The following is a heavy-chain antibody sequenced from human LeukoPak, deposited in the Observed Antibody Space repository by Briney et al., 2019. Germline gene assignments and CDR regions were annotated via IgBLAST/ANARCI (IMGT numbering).Heavy chain of an antibody. CDR2: IYSGGST. J-gene: IGHJ4*02. CDR3: AKDGTPMNLFMIVEGYYFDY. V-gene: IGHV3-66*01. CDR1: GFTVSSNY. Sequence: PGGSLRLSCAASGFTVSSNYMSWVRQALGKGLEWVSVIYSGGSTYYADSVKGRFTISRDNSKNTLYLQMNSLRAEDTAVYYCAKDGTPMNLFMIVEGYYFDYWGQGTLVTVSS. D-gene: IGHD3-22*01.